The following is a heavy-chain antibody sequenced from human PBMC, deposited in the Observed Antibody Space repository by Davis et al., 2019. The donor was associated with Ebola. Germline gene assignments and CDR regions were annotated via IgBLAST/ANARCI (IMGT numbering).Heavy chain of an antibody. Sequence: SVKVSCKASGGTFSRHTINWVRQAPGQGLEWMGGAITYFTSAHYAQKFQGRVTMTRDTSTSTVYMELSSLRSEDTAVYYCAYSITMIVVPDYWGQGTLVTVSS. J-gene: IGHJ4*02. CDR3: AYSITMIVVPDY. CDR1: GGTFSRHT. D-gene: IGHD3-22*01. V-gene: IGHV1-69*05. CDR2: AITYFTSA.